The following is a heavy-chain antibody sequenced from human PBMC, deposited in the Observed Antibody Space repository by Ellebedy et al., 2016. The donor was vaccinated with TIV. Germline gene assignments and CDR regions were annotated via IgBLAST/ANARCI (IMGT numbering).Heavy chain of an antibody. J-gene: IGHJ2*01. CDR1: GYSFTTYW. D-gene: IGHD6-19*01. V-gene: IGHV5-51*01. Sequence: GESLKISCKGSGYSFTTYWIAWVRQMPGKGLEWMGAIYPGDSETRYSPSFQGQVTISADRSISTAYLQWRSLKASDTAMYYCARQAGDWYFDLWGRGTLVSVSS. CDR2: IYPGDSET. CDR3: ARQAGDWYFDL.